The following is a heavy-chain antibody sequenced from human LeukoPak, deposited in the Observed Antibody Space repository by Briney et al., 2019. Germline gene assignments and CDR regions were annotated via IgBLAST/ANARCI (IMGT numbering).Heavy chain of an antibody. CDR3: ARDGGGAPYYDFWSGYRYLPCY. V-gene: IGHV3-30-3*01. D-gene: IGHD3-3*01. CDR1: GFTFSSYA. Sequence: GGSLRLSCAASGFTFSSYAMHWVRQAPGKGLEWVAVISYDGSNKYYADSVKGRFTISRDNSKNTLYLQMNSLRAEDTAVYYCARDGGGAPYYDFWSGYRYLPCYWGQGTLVTVSS. CDR2: ISYDGSNK. J-gene: IGHJ4*02.